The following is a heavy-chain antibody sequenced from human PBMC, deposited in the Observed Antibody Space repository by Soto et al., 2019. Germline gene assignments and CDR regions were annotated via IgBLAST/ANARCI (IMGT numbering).Heavy chain of an antibody. J-gene: IGHJ5*02. Sequence: QEQLVHSGAEVKKPGASVKVSRKTSGYTFTDYDINWVRQATGQGLEWIGWMNPNSGETGYAQKFQGRVTMTRSASLSTAYLELSSLRSEDTAVYYCARVAVAARPRWYNWFDPWGQGTLVTVSS. V-gene: IGHV1-8*01. CDR1: GYTFTDYD. D-gene: IGHD2-15*01. CDR3: ARVAVAARPRWYNWFDP. CDR2: MNPNSGET.